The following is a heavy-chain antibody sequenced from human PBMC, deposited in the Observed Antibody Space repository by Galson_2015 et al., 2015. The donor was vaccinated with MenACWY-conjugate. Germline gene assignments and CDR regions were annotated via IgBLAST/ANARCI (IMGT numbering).Heavy chain of an antibody. CDR3: FAINSGIDY. CDR1: GFTFRCYA. V-gene: IGHV3-33*01. D-gene: IGHD1-26*01. J-gene: IGHJ4*02. CDR2: IWYDGSKT. Sequence: SLRLSCAASGFTFRCYAMHWVRQAPGKGLEWVAVIWYDGSKTFYADSVKGRFTISRDNSKNTAYLQMNSLRADDTAKYYCFAINSGIDYWGQGTLVTVSS.